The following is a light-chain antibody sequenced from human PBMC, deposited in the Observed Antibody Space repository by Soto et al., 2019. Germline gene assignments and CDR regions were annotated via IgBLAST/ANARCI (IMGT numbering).Light chain of an antibody. V-gene: IGKV3-15*01. CDR2: GAS. CDR3: QQNTNWPPWT. J-gene: IGKJ1*01. Sequence: EIVMTQSPATLYVSPGERATLSCRASQSVSSNLAWYQQKPGQAPRLLIYGASTRSTGILARFSGSGSGTEITLNISSLKSEDFAVYYFQQNTNWPPWTLVQRPKVEIK. CDR1: QSVSSN.